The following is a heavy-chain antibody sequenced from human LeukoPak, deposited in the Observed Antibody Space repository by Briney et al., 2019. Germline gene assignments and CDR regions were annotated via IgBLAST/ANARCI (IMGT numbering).Heavy chain of an antibody. CDR2: IYSGGST. J-gene: IGHJ3*02. CDR3: SREGRPNAFDI. V-gene: IGHV3-66*01. Sequence: PGGSLRLSCAASGFTVSNNYMSWVRQAPGKGLEWVSIIYSGGSTYYADSVKGRFTISRDNSKNTLYLQMNGLRAEDTAVYYCSREGRPNAFDIWGQGTMVTVSS. CDR1: GFTVSNNY.